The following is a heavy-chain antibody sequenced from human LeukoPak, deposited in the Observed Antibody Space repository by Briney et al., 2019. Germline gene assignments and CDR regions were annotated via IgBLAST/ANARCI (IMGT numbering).Heavy chain of an antibody. J-gene: IGHJ6*03. V-gene: IGHV4-39*01. CDR2: IYYSGST. CDR1: GGSISSSSYY. Sequence: SETLSLTCTVSGGSISSSSYYWGWIRQPPGKGLEWIGSIYYSGSTYYNPSLKSRVTISIDTSKNQFSLKLSSVTAADTAVYYCARVRCSGGSCPYYYYYYYMDVWGKGTTVTVSS. CDR3: ARVRCSGGSCPYYYYYYYMDV. D-gene: IGHD2-15*01.